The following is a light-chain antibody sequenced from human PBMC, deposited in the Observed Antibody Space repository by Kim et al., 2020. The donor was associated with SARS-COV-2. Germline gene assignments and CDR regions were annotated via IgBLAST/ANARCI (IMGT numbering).Light chain of an antibody. CDR1: QSVSSY. CDR2: DAS. J-gene: IGKJ4*01. Sequence: SPGERATISCRASQSVSSYLAWYQQKPGQAPRLLIYDASNRAAGIPARFSGSGSGTDFTLTISSLEPEDSAVYYCQHRNNWPLTFGGGTKVDIK. CDR3: QHRNNWPLT. V-gene: IGKV3-11*01.